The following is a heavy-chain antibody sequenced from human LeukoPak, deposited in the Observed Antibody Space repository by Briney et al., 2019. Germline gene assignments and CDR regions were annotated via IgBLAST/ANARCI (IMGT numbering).Heavy chain of an antibody. CDR2: IYYSGST. V-gene: IGHV4-59*01. CDR1: GGSISSYY. Sequence: SETLSLTCTVSGGSISSYYWSWIRQPPGKGLEWIGYIYYSGSTNYNPSPKSRVTMSVDTSKNQFSLKLSSVTAADTAVYYCARDSSRGGYYYYGMDVWGQGTTVTVSS. CDR3: ARDSSRGGYYYYGMDV. J-gene: IGHJ6*02. D-gene: IGHD6-6*01.